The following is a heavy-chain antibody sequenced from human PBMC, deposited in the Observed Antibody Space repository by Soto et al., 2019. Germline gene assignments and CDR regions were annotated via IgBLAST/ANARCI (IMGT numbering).Heavy chain of an antibody. CDR3: ARGIKYGAYSRWFDP. CDR1: GYTFTSYE. Sequence: QVQLVQSGAEVKKPVASVKVSCKGSGYTFTSYEINWVRQATGQGREYLGWMNPNSGNTAYVQKFQGRVTMTWDTSITTAYMELSSLRSEDTAVYFCARGIKYGAYSRWFDPWGQGTLVTVSS. CDR2: MNPNSGNT. J-gene: IGHJ5*02. V-gene: IGHV1-8*01. D-gene: IGHD4-17*01.